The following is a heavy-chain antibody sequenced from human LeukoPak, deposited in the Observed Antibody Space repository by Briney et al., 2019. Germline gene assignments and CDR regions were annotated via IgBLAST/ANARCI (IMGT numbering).Heavy chain of an antibody. J-gene: IGHJ4*02. V-gene: IGHV3-66*02. CDR2: IYSVGTT. D-gene: IGHD5/OR15-5a*01. CDR3: ARLESTEGTLY. CDR1: GFTVSSNY. Sequence: GSLRLSCEDSGFTVSSNYMSWARQAPGKGLEWVSVIYSVGTTYYADSVKGRFTISRDTSKNTVFLQMNSLRAEDTAVYYCARLESTEGTLYWGQGTLVTVSS.